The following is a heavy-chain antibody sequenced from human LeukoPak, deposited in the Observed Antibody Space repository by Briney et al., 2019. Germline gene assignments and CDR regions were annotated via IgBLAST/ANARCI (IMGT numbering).Heavy chain of an antibody. CDR1: GFTFNTFN. J-gene: IGHJ4*02. CDR2: VSTGGTFM. V-gene: IGHV3-21*04. D-gene: IGHD2-2*01. CDR3: AKDALRLCSSTSCYL. Sequence: GGSLRLSCAASGFTFNTFNMNWVRQAPGKGLEWVSFVSTGGTFMYYADSVKGRFTISRDDAKNSLHLQMNSLRAEDTAIYYCAKDALRLCSSTSCYLWGQGTLVTVSS.